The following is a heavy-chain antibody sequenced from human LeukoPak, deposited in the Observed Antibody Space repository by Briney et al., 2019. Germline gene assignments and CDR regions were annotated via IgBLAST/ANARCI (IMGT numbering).Heavy chain of an antibody. V-gene: IGHV3-48*03. Sequence: PGGSLRLSCAASGFTFSSYEMNWVRQAPGKGLEWVSYISSSGSTIYYADSVKGRFTISRDNAKNSLYLQMNSLRAEDTAVYYCARSGIQLKGWPGAFDIWGQGTMVTVSS. CDR3: ARSGIQLKGWPGAFDI. CDR1: GFTFSSYE. J-gene: IGHJ3*02. CDR2: ISSSGSTI. D-gene: IGHD5-18*01.